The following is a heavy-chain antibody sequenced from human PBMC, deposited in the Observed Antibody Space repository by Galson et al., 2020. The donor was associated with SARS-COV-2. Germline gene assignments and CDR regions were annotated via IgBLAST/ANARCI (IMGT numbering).Heavy chain of an antibody. Sequence: GGSLRLSCAASGFPFSSYEMNWVRQAPGKGLEWVSYISSSGTTLYYADSVKGRFTISRDNAKNALYLQMNSLRAEDTALYYCASDLRVATFFPYYYGMDVWGQGTTVTVSS. CDR2: ISSSGTTL. CDR3: ASDLRVATFFPYYYGMDV. D-gene: IGHD5-12*01. V-gene: IGHV3-48*03. J-gene: IGHJ6*02. CDR1: GFPFSSYE.